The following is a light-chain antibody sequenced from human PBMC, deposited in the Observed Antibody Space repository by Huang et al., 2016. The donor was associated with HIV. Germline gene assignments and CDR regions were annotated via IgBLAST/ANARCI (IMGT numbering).Light chain of an antibody. CDR1: QSITTY. V-gene: IGKV1-39*01. CDR3: QQSYSAWSS. J-gene: IGKJ5*01. Sequence: IQMTQSPTSLSASVGDRVSIVCRASQSITTYLNWYQQKPGKAQKLVGSSASPLHSVVPSRFSGSGSGTEFTLTSGGLQLDDFATYYCQQSYSAWSSFGPGTRL. CDR2: SAS.